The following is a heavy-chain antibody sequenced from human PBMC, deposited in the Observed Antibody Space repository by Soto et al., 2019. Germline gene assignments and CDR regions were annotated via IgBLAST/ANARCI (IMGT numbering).Heavy chain of an antibody. J-gene: IGHJ4*02. V-gene: IGHV4-34*01. D-gene: IGHD6-19*01. Sequence: SETLSLTCAVYGGSFSGYYWSWIRQPPGKGLEWIGEINHSGSTNYNPSLKSRVTISVDTSKNQFSLKLSSVTAADTVVYYCARGYSSGWYSGYWGQGTLVTVSS. CDR3: ARGYSSGWYSGY. CDR1: GGSFSGYY. CDR2: INHSGST.